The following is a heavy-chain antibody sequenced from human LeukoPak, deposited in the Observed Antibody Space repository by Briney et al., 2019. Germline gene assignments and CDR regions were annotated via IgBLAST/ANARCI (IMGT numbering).Heavy chain of an antibody. V-gene: IGHV4-59*08. Sequence: PSETLSLTCTVSDDSISMYCWSWIRQPPGKGPEWIAYIYSSGATSYNPSLRSRVSISLDTSNSQFSLKLNSMTVADTAVYYCVRLKMGAYFDLWGRGTLVTVSS. CDR2: IYSSGAT. D-gene: IGHD3-16*01. J-gene: IGHJ2*01. CDR3: VRLKMGAYFDL. CDR1: DDSISMYC.